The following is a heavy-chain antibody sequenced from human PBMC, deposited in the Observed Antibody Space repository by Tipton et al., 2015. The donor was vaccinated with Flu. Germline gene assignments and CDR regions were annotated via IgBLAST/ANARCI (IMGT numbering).Heavy chain of an antibody. CDR2: ISGSGGST. Sequence: LSLTCAASGFTFSSYAMSWVRQAPGKGLEWVSAISGSGGSTYYADSAKGRLTISRDNSKNTLYLQMNSLRAEDTAVYYCAKLPSSGGSPYYFDYWGQGTLVTVSS. D-gene: IGHD2-15*01. J-gene: IGHJ4*02. V-gene: IGHV3-23*01. CDR1: GFTFSSYA. CDR3: AKLPSSGGSPYYFDY.